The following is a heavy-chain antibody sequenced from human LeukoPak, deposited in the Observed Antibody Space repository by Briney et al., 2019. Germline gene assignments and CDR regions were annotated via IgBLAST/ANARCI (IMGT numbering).Heavy chain of an antibody. D-gene: IGHD5-18*01. Sequence: GGSLRLSCAASGFTFTSDAMNWVRQAPGKGLEWVSGISGSGGRTYYADSVRGRFTISRDNSKNTLYLQMNSLRAEDTAVYYCAKARYSYGRPAHFDYWGQGTLVTVSS. V-gene: IGHV3-23*01. CDR1: GFTFTSDA. J-gene: IGHJ4*02. CDR2: ISGSGGRT. CDR3: AKARYSYGRPAHFDY.